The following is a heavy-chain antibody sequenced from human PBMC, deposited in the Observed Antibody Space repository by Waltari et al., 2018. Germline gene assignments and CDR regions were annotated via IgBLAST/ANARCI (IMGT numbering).Heavy chain of an antibody. V-gene: IGHV3-23*01. CDR1: GLIFSSYA. CDR3: AIDLGYFTS. Sequence: EVQLLESGGGLVQPGGSLRLSCEGSGLIFSSYAMSWIRQAPGKVLEWVSAISGSASASFYADFVKGRFSISRDNSKNTLFLQVNSLRADDTAIYYCAIDLGYFTSWGPGTLVTVSS. CDR2: ISGSASAS. D-gene: IGHD2-8*01. J-gene: IGHJ5*02.